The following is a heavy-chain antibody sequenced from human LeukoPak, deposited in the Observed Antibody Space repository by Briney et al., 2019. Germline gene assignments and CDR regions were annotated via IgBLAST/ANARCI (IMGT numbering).Heavy chain of an antibody. J-gene: IGHJ6*02. CDR3: ARDEGYCSGGSCSLYGMDV. CDR2: ISAYNGNT. V-gene: IGHV1-18*01. D-gene: IGHD2-15*01. CDR1: GYTFTSYG. Sequence: ASVKVSCKASGYTFTSYGISWVRQAPGQGLEWMGWISAYNGNTNYAQKLQGRVTMTTDTSTSTAYMELRSLRSDDTAVYYCARDEGYCSGGSCSLYGMDVWGQGTTVTVSS.